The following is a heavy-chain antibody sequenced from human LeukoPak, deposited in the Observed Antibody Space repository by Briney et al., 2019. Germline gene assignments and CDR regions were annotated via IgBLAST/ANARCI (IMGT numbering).Heavy chain of an antibody. J-gene: IGHJ4*02. V-gene: IGHV4-39*07. CDR3: VREILYCSGGSCYRGPFDN. Sequence: KPSETLSLTCTVSGGSISSTSYYWGWIRQPPGKGLEWIGSVYYDGSTYYSPSLKSRVTISVETSKNQFSLKLNSVTAADTAVYYCVREILYCSGGSCYRGPFDNWGQGTLVTVSA. CDR2: VYYDGST. CDR1: GGSISSTSYY. D-gene: IGHD2-15*01.